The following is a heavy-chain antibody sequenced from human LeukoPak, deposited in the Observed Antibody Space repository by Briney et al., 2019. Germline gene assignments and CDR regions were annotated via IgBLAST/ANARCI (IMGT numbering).Heavy chain of an antibody. CDR2: IRSKAYGGTT. J-gene: IGHJ4*02. Sequence: PGGSLRLSCTASGFTFGDYAMSWVRQAPGKGREWVGFIRSKAYGGTTEYAASVTGRFTISRDDSKSIAYLQMNGLKTEDTAVYYCTRDHGGNSGIDYWGQGTLVTVSS. V-gene: IGHV3-49*04. D-gene: IGHD4-23*01. CDR3: TRDHGGNSGIDY. CDR1: GFTFGDYA.